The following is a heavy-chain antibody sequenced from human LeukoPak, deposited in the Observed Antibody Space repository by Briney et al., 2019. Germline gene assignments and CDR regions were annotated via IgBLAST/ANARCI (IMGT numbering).Heavy chain of an antibody. Sequence: SETLFLTCTVSGGSFSSYYWSWIRQPPGKGLEWIGYIYYSGSTNYNPSLKSRVTMSVDTSKNQFSLKLTSVTAADTAVYYCARVSPRRQLLLSVRGQGTLVTVSS. J-gene: IGHJ4*02. D-gene: IGHD2-2*01. CDR1: GGSFSSYY. CDR3: ARVSPRRQLLLSV. CDR2: IYYSGST. V-gene: IGHV4-59*01.